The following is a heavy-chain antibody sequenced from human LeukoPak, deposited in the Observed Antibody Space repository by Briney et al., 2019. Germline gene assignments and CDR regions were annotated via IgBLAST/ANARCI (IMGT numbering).Heavy chain of an antibody. CDR2: IGSSSSYT. Sequence: GGSLRLSCAASGFTFSDYYMSWIRQAPGKGLEWVSYIGSSSSYTNYADSVKGRFTISRDNAKNSLYLQMNSLRAEDTAVYYCARDLGYCSSTSCSDAFDIWGQGTMVTVSS. D-gene: IGHD2-2*01. CDR3: ARDLGYCSSTSCSDAFDI. V-gene: IGHV3-11*06. CDR1: GFTFSDYY. J-gene: IGHJ3*02.